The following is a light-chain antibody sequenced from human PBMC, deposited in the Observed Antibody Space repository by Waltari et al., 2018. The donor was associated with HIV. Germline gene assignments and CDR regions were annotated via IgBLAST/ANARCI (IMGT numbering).Light chain of an antibody. CDR2: DAS. CDR3: QQRSNSLT. J-gene: IGKJ3*01. CDR1: QSVSSY. Sequence: EIVLTQSPATLSLSPGERATLSCRASQSVSSYLAWYQQKPGQAPRLLIYDASNRATGIPARFSGSGSGTDFTLTISSLEPEEFAVYYCQQRSNSLTFGPGTKVDIK. V-gene: IGKV3-11*01.